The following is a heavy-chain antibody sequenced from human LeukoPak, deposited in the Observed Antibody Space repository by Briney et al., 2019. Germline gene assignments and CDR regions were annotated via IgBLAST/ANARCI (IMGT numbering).Heavy chain of an antibody. V-gene: IGHV3-23*01. CDR3: AKDDYGDLHWYFDL. CDR1: GFTFSSYA. J-gene: IGHJ2*01. CDR2: ISGSGGRT. D-gene: IGHD4-17*01. Sequence: GGSLRLSCAASGFTFSSYAMSWVRQAPGKGLEWVSAISGSGGRTYYADSVKGRFTIYRDNSKNTLYLQMNSLRAEDTAVYYCAKDDYGDLHWYFDLWGRGTLVTVSS.